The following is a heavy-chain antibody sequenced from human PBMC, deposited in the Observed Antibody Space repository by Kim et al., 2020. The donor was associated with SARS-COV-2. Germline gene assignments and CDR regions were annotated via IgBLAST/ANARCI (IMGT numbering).Heavy chain of an antibody. CDR2: IYSGGSST. CDR3: ATDPYYYDSSGYQYYFDY. Sequence: GGSLRLSCAASGFTFSSYAMSWVRQAPGKGLEWVSVIYSGGSSTYYADSVKGRFTISRDNSKNTLYLQMNSLRAEDTAVYYCATDPYYYDSSGYQYYFDYWGQGTLVTVSS. V-gene: IGHV3-23*03. J-gene: IGHJ4*02. CDR1: GFTFSSYA. D-gene: IGHD3-22*01.